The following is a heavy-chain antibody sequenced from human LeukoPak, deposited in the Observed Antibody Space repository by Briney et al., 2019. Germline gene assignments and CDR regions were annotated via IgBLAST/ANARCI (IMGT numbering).Heavy chain of an antibody. CDR2: INPDGREK. Sequence: QPGGSLRLSCAASGITFSGAYMTWVRQAPGKGLEWVANINPDGREKSHVDSVKGRFTISRDNAKDSLYLQMNSLRAEDTAVYYCARSRRVGTSPFYGTDVWGQGTTVTVSS. D-gene: IGHD5-12*01. V-gene: IGHV3-7*04. CDR3: ARSRRVGTSPFYGTDV. CDR1: GITFSGAY. J-gene: IGHJ6*02.